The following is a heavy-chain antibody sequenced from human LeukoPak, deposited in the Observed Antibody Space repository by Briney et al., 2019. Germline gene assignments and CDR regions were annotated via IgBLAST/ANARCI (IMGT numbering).Heavy chain of an antibody. CDR3: ASGLEQWLVQDYYYYYGMDV. Sequence: GASVKVSCKSSGYTFTCYYMHWVRQAPGQGLEWMGWINPNSGGTNYAQKFQGRVTMTRDTSISTAYMELSRLRSDDTAVYYCASGLEQWLVQDYYYYYGMDVWGQGTTVTVSS. J-gene: IGHJ6*02. D-gene: IGHD6-19*01. CDR1: GYTFTCYY. V-gene: IGHV1-2*02. CDR2: INPNSGGT.